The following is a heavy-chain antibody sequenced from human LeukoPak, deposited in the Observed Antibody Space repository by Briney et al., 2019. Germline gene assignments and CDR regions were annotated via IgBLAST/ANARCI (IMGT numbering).Heavy chain of an antibody. D-gene: IGHD7-27*01. Sequence: PGGSLRLSCAASGFIFSNAWMSWVRQAPGKGLEWVGRIKSKTDGGTTDYAAPAKGRFTISRDDSKNTLYLQMNSLKTEDTAVYYCTTQTGEYYYGMDVWGQGTTVTVSS. V-gene: IGHV3-15*01. CDR3: TTQTGEYYYGMDV. J-gene: IGHJ6*01. CDR2: IKSKTDGGTT. CDR1: GFIFSNAW.